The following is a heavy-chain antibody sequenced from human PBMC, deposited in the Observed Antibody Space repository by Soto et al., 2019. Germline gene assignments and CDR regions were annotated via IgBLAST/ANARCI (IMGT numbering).Heavy chain of an antibody. CDR3: ASLFH. CDR2: ISYDGSNK. V-gene: IGHV3-30-3*01. J-gene: IGHJ4*02. CDR1: GFTFSSYA. Sequence: PGGSLRLSCAAAGFTFSSYAMHWVRQAPGKGLEWVAVISYDGSNKYYADSVKGRFTISRDNSKNTLYLQMNSLKASDTAMYYCASLFHWGQGTLVPVSS.